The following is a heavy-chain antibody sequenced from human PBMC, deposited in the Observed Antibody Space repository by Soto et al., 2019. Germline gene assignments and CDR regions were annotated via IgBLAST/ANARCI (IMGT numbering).Heavy chain of an antibody. CDR2: INHSGST. D-gene: IGHD6-13*01. CDR3: ARGTAAARGWFDP. CDR1: GGSFSGYY. V-gene: IGHV4-34*01. J-gene: IGHJ5*02. Sequence: SETLSLTCAAYGGSFSGYYWSWIRQPPGKGLEWIGEINHSGSTNYNPSLKSRVTTSVDTSKNQFSRKLSTVTAADTAVYYCARGTAAARGWFDPWGQGTLVTVSS.